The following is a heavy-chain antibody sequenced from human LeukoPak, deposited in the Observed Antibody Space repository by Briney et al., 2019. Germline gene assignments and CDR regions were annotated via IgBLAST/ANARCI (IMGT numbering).Heavy chain of an antibody. J-gene: IGHJ4*02. V-gene: IGHV3-7*01. CDR1: GFNFNTYT. CDR2: MKEDGTEE. Sequence: GGSLRLSCAASGFNFNTYTMSWVRQAPGKGLEWVAKMKEDGTEESYVDPVKGRFAISRDNAKSSVYLQMNSLSVEDTAVYYCVRGGMRYLECWGQGTLVTVSS. CDR3: VRGGMRYLEC.